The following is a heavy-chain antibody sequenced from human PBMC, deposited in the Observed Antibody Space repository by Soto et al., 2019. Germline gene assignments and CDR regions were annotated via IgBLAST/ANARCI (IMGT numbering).Heavy chain of an antibody. D-gene: IGHD3-10*01. V-gene: IGHV1-8*01. CDR2: MNPNSGNT. Sequence: GASVKVSCKASGHAFTRYDINWVRQATGQGLERMGWMNPNSGNTGYAQKFQGRVTMTRDSSISTAYMEVSSLRFEDTAVYYCARAVNADPFDIWGQGTMVTVS. CDR1: GHAFTRYD. CDR3: ARAVNADPFDI. J-gene: IGHJ3*02.